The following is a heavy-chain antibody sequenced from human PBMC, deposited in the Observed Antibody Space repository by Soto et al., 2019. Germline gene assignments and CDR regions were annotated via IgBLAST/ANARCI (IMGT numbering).Heavy chain of an antibody. J-gene: IGHJ6*02. CDR1: GGSISSGGYS. CDR3: ARDPLGYYYGMDV. CDR2: IYRSGST. V-gene: IGHV4-30-2*01. Sequence: PSETLSLTCAVSGGSISSGGYSWSWIRQPPGKGLEWIGYIYRSGSTYYNPSLKSRVTISVDRSKNQFSLKLSSVTAADTAVYYCARDPLGYYYGMDVWGQGTTVTVSS.